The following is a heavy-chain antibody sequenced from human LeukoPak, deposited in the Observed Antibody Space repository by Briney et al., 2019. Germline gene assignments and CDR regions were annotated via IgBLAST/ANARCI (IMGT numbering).Heavy chain of an antibody. V-gene: IGHV4-39*01. D-gene: IGHD5-18*01. J-gene: IGHJ4*02. Sequence: PSETLSLTCTVSCGSISITNYYWGWIRQPPWKGLEWIGSVYYGGNTHYNPSLKSRVSISVDTSKNQFSLRLTSVTAADTDMYYCATIQLWFAGTPDWGQGTLVIVSS. CDR3: ATIQLWFAGTPD. CDR1: CGSISITNYY. CDR2: VYYGGNT.